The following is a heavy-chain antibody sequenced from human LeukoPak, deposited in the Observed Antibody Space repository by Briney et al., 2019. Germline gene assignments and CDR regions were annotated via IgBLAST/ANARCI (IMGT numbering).Heavy chain of an antibody. Sequence: GGSLRLSCSASGFIFITYAMHWVRQAPGEGLEYVSGIITNGDSTFYADSVKGRFTISRDNSKNTLYLQMSSLRPEDTAVYYCVRGISSWLVDNFDYWGQGTLVTVSS. D-gene: IGHD6-13*01. J-gene: IGHJ4*02. CDR1: GFIFITYA. CDR2: IITNGDST. V-gene: IGHV3-64D*06. CDR3: VRGISSWLVDNFDY.